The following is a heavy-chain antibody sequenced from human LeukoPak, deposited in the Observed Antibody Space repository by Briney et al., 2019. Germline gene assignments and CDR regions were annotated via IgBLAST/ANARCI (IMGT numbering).Heavy chain of an antibody. D-gene: IGHD4-23*01. Sequence: ASVKVSCKVSGYTLTELSMHWVRQAPGQGLEWMGWINPNSGGTNYAQKFQGRVTMTRDTSISTAYMELSRLRSDDTAVYYCATNYGGNSGDDIDYWGQGTLVTVSS. CDR3: ATNYGGNSGDDIDY. V-gene: IGHV1-2*02. J-gene: IGHJ4*02. CDR1: GYTLTELS. CDR2: INPNSGGT.